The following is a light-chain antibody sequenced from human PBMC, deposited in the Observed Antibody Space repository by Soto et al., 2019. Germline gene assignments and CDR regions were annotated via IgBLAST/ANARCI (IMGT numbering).Light chain of an antibody. CDR1: TRAVTSGYY. V-gene: IGLV7-43*01. CDR3: RIYSGGAQLYV. J-gene: IGLJ1*01. CDR2: RPS. Sequence: QAVVTQEASLTGSPGGTVTLTCTSSTRAVTSGYYTTWFQQQPGQAPRPLIYRPSNRHSWTPARFSGSLLGGTAALTLSGVQPEDEAEYYCRIYSGGAQLYVFGTGTKVTVL.